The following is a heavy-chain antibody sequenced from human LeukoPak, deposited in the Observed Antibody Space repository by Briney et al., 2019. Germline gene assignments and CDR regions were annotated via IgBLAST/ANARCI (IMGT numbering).Heavy chain of an antibody. CDR3: ASGGALVATLAY. J-gene: IGHJ4*02. D-gene: IGHD5-12*01. V-gene: IGHV4-59*01. CDR2: IYYSGST. Sequence: PSETLSLTCTVSGGSISSYYWSWIRQPPGKGLEWIGYIYYSGSTNYNPSLKSRVTISVDTSRNQFSLKLSSVTAADTAVYYCASGGALVATLAYWGQGILVTVSS. CDR1: GGSISSYY.